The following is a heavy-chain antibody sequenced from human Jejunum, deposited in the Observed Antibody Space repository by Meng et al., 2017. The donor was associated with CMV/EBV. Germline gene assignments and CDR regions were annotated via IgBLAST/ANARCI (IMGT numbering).Heavy chain of an antibody. J-gene: IGHJ4*02. CDR1: GYTFTGYY. V-gene: IGHV1-2*04. CDR2: ININSGGT. D-gene: IGHD2-8*01. Sequence: QGQRVHAGGEVEKPGASVKVSCKASGYTFTGYYMHWVRQAPGQGLEWMGWININSGGTNYAQKFQGWITMTRDTSISTAYMELSRLRSDDTAVYYCARGEGYCTNGVCSPGYWGQGSLVTVSS. CDR3: ARGEGYCTNGVCSPGY.